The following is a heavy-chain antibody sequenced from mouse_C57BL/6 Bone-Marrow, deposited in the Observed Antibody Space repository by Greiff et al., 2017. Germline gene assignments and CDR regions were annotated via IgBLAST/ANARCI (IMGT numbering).Heavy chain of an antibody. CDR3: ARTAWRKPLDLIWLRYYAMDY. D-gene: IGHD2-2*01. Sequence: QVQLQQPGAELVRPGSSVKLSCKASGYTFTSYWMDWVKQRPGRGLEWIGNIYPSDSGTPYNQKFKGKATLTVDKSSSTAYMQLSSLTSEDSAVYYWARTAWRKPLDLIWLRYYAMDYWGQGTSVTVSS. J-gene: IGHJ4*01. CDR2: IYPSDSGT. V-gene: IGHV1-61*01. CDR1: GYTFTSYW.